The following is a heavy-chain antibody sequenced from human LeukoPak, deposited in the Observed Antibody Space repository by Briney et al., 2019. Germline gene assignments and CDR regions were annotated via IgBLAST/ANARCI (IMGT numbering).Heavy chain of an antibody. Sequence: GGSLRLSCAASGFTFSSYSMNWVRQAPGKGLEWVSYISSSSSTIYYADSVKGRFTISRDNAKNSLYLRMNSLRAEDTAVYYCARSQIYSSGWYCSYWGQGTLVTVSS. V-gene: IGHV3-48*01. D-gene: IGHD6-19*01. CDR1: GFTFSSYS. J-gene: IGHJ4*02. CDR2: ISSSSSTI. CDR3: ARSQIYSSGWYCSY.